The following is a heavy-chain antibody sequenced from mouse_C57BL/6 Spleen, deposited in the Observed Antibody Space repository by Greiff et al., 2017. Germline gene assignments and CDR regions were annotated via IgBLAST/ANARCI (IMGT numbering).Heavy chain of an antibody. Sequence: QVHVKQSGPELVKPGASVKISCKASGYAFSSSWMNWVKQRPGKGLEWIGRIYPGDGDTNYNGKFKGKATLTADKSYSTAYMQLSSLTSEDSAVYFCANYYGSSYGYFDYWGQGTTLTVSS. CDR2: IYPGDGDT. D-gene: IGHD1-1*01. J-gene: IGHJ2*01. CDR3: ANYYGSSYGYFDY. V-gene: IGHV1-82*01. CDR1: GYAFSSSW.